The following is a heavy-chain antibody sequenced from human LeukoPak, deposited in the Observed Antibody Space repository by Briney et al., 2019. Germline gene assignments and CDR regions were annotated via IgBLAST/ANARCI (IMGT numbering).Heavy chain of an antibody. D-gene: IGHD6-19*01. CDR3: ARYSSGWLPLNFDY. J-gene: IGHJ4*02. CDR1: GFTFSSYW. V-gene: IGHV3-7*01. Sequence: GGSLRLSCAASGFTFSSYWMSWVRQAPGKGLEWVANIKQDGSEKYYVDSVKGRFTISRGNAKNSLYLQMNSLRAEDTAVYYCARYSSGWLPLNFDYWGQGTLVTVSS. CDR2: IKQDGSEK.